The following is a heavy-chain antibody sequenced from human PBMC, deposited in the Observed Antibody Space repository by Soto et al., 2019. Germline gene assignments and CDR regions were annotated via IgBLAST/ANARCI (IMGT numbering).Heavy chain of an antibody. CDR3: AKDRNMVRGVIVVSQYYYGMDV. V-gene: IGHV3-30*18. D-gene: IGHD3-10*01. CDR1: GFTFSSYG. CDR2: ISYDGSNK. Sequence: GGSLRLSCAASGFTFSSYGMHWVRQAPGKGLEWVAVISYDGSNKYYADSVKGRFTISRDNSKNTLYLQMNSLRAEDTAVYYCAKDRNMVRGVIVVSQYYYGMDVWGQGTTVTVSS. J-gene: IGHJ6*02.